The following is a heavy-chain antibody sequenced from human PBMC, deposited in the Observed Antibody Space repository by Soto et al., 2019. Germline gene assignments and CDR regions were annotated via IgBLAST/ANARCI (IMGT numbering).Heavy chain of an antibody. CDR2: IIPIFGTA. Sequence: QVQLVQSGAEVKKPGSSVKVSCKASGGTFSSYAISWVRQAPGQGLEWMGGIIPIFGTANYAQKFQGRVTITADESTSTAYMELSSLRSEDTAVYYCARSTAPCNSCYGEYYFDYWGQGTLVTVSS. CDR1: GGTFSSYA. D-gene: IGHD2-2*01. V-gene: IGHV1-69*12. J-gene: IGHJ4*02. CDR3: ARSTAPCNSCYGEYYFDY.